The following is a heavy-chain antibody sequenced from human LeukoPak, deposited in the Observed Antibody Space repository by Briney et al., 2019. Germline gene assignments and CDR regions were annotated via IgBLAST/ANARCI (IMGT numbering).Heavy chain of an antibody. Sequence: GASVKVPCKASGYTFTSYDINWVRQATGQGLEWMGWMNPNSGNTGYAQKFQGRVTMTRSTSISTAYMELSSLRFEDTAVYYCTRSVRNGHIDYWGQGTLVTVSS. CDR2: MNPNSGNT. J-gene: IGHJ4*02. CDR1: GYTFTSYD. D-gene: IGHD2-21*01. V-gene: IGHV1-8*01. CDR3: TRSVRNGHIDY.